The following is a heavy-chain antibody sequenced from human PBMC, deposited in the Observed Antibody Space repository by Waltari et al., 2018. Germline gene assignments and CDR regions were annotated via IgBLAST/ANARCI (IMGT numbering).Heavy chain of an antibody. CDR1: GFIFSASW. V-gene: IGHV3-7*01. J-gene: IGHJ4*02. CDR2: RKQDGREI. Sequence: EVQLVESGGGLVQPGGSLRLSCAASGFIFSASWMGWVRQAPGEGLGWVAGRKQDGREIDDVEAVKGRFTMSRNNAKNSLYLQMNSLRVEDTAVYYCARVPVSGPDRFDYWGQGTLVTVSS. CDR3: ARVPVSGPDRFDY. D-gene: IGHD1-26*01.